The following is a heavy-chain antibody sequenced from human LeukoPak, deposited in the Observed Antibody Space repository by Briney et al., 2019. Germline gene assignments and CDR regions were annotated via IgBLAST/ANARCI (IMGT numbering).Heavy chain of an antibody. J-gene: IGHJ4*02. CDR1: GFTFSSYG. CDR2: ISYDGSNK. Sequence: PGRSLRLPCAASGFTFSSYGMHWVRQAPGKGLEWVAVISYDGSNKYYADSVKGRFTISRDNSKNTLYLQMNSLRAEDTAVYYCARENIAVAGYYYFDYWGQGTLVTVSS. V-gene: IGHV3-30*03. CDR3: ARENIAVAGYYYFDY. D-gene: IGHD6-19*01.